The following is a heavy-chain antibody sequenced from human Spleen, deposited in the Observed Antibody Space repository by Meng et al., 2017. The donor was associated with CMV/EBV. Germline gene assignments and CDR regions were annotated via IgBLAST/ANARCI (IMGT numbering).Heavy chain of an antibody. J-gene: IGHJ4*02. CDR2: ISGSGGST. CDR3: AKETRSHYCSTTSCDDYFDY. V-gene: IGHV3-23*01. D-gene: IGHD2-2*01. Sequence: GESLKISCAASGFTFSSYAMSWVRQAPGKGLEWVSVISGSGGSTDYADSVKGRFTISRDNSKNTLYLQMNSLRAEDTAIYYCAKETRSHYCSTTSCDDYFDYWGQGALVTVSS. CDR1: GFTFSSYA.